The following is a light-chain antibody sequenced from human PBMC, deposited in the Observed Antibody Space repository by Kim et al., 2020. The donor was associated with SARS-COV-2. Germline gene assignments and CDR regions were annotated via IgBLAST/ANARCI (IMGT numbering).Light chain of an antibody. J-gene: IGLJ2*01. CDR2: SNN. CDR3: AAWDDSLNGVV. Sequence: GQQVTYSRSGSRSNIGSNTVSWYQKLPGTAPKILIYSNNQRPSGVPDRFSGSQSGTSASLAISGLQSEDEADYYCAAWDDSLNGVVFGGGTQLTVL. V-gene: IGLV1-44*01. CDR1: RSNIGSNT.